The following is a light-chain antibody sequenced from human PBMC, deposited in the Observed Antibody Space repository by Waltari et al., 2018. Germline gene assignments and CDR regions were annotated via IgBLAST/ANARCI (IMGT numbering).Light chain of an antibody. V-gene: IGLV4-69*01. CDR3: QTGGHGTWV. J-gene: IGLJ3*02. Sequence: QQPGKGPRYLMKVNSDGSHRKGDDIPDRFSARNSGTEYYLTISSLQSEDEADYYCQTGGHGTWVFGGGTKLTVL. CDR2: VNSDGSH.